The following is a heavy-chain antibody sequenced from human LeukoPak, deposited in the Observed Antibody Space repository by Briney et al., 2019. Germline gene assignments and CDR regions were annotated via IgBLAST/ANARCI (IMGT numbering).Heavy chain of an antibody. CDR3: ARDFGSYGRDWFDP. CDR2: ISAYNGNT. D-gene: IGHD4-17*01. CDR1: GYTFTSYG. J-gene: IGHJ5*02. V-gene: IGHV1-18*01. Sequence: ASVKVSCKASGYTFTSYGISWVRQAPGQGLEWMGWISAYNGNTNYAQKLQGRVTMTTGTSTSTAYMELRSLRSDDTAVYYCARDFGSYGRDWFDPWGQGTLVTVSS.